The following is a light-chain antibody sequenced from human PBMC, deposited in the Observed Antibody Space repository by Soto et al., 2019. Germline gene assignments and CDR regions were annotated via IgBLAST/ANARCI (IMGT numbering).Light chain of an antibody. J-gene: IGKJ3*01. CDR3: QQYGSSFT. CDR2: GAS. V-gene: IGKV3-20*01. Sequence: EIGVTQSPGTLSLSPGERATLSCRASQSVSSSYLAWYQQKPGQAPRLLIYGASSRATGIPDRFSGSGSGTDFTLTISRLEPEDFAVYYCQQYGSSFTFGPGTKVEI. CDR1: QSVSSSY.